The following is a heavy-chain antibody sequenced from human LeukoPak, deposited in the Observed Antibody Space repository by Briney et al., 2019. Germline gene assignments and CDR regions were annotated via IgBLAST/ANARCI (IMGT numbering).Heavy chain of an antibody. V-gene: IGHV1-18*01. Sequence: ASVKVSCKASGYTFTSYGISWVRQAPGQGLEWMGWISAYNGNTNYAQKLQGRVTMTTDTSTSTAYVELRSLRSEDTAVYYCARGSIAAAGTVRYNWFDPWGQGTLVTVSS. J-gene: IGHJ5*02. D-gene: IGHD6-13*01. CDR1: GYTFTSYG. CDR2: ISAYNGNT. CDR3: ARGSIAAAGTVRYNWFDP.